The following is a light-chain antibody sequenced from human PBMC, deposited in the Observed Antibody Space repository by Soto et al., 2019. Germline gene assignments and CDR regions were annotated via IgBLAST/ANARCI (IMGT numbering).Light chain of an antibody. CDR3: QSYESSPSGYV. J-gene: IGLJ1*01. Sequence: QSVLTQPPSASGTPGQRVTISCSGSSSNIGAGYDVHWYQQLPGTAPKLLIYGDTNRPSGVPDRFSGSKSATSASLAITGLQAEDEADYYCQSYESSPSGYVFGTGTKVTVL. V-gene: IGLV1-40*01. CDR2: GDT. CDR1: SSNIGAGYD.